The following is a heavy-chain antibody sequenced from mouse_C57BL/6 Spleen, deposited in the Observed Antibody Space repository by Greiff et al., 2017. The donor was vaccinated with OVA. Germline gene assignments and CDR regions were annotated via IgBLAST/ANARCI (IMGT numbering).Heavy chain of an antibody. CDR2: ISDGGSYT. V-gene: IGHV5-4*01. CDR3: ARDQELAWFAY. Sequence: EVTLVESGGGLVKPGGSLKLSCAASGFTFSSYAMSWVRQTPEKRLEWVATISDGGSYTYYPDNVKGRFTISRDNAKNNLYLQRSHLKSEDTAMYYCARDQELAWFAYWGQGTLVTVSA. J-gene: IGHJ3*01. D-gene: IGHD1-3*01. CDR1: GFTFSSYA.